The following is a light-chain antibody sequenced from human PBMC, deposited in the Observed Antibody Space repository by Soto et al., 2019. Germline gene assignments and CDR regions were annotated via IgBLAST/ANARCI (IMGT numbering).Light chain of an antibody. Sequence: EIVLTQSPGTMSLSPGDRATLSCRASQSVSSSYLASYQQKPGQAPRLLIYGASSRATFIPDRFSGSRSGTVFTPTLSRLEPEGCAVYSCQQYVSSLTFGHGTNVAIK. J-gene: IGKJ1*01. V-gene: IGKV3-20*01. CDR3: QQYVSSLT. CDR2: GAS. CDR1: QSVSSSY.